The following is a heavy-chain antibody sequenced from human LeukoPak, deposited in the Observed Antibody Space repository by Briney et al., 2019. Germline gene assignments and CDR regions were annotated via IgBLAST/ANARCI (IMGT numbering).Heavy chain of an antibody. CDR3: ARVAVVTAIENWFDP. CDR2: ISAYNGNT. J-gene: IGHJ5*02. V-gene: IGHV1-18*01. CDR1: GYTFTSYG. Sequence: ASVKVSCKASGYTFTSYGISWVRQAPGQGLEWMGWISAYNGNTNYAQKLQGRVTMTTDTSTSTAYMELRSLRSDDTAVYYCARVAVVTAIENWFDPWGQGTLVPVSS. D-gene: IGHD2-21*02.